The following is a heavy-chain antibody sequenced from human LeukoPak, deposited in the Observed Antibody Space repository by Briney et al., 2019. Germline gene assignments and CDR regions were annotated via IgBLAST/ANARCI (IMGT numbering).Heavy chain of an antibody. V-gene: IGHV3-7*01. CDR2: IKQDGSEK. Sequence: GGSLRLSCAASGFTFSSYWMSWVRQAPGKGLEWVANIKQDGSEKYYVDSVKGRFAISRDNAKNSLYLQMNSLRAEDTAVYYCAKDGVTPRIAAAGPFDYWGQGTLVTVSS. CDR3: AKDGVTPRIAAAGPFDY. D-gene: IGHD6-13*01. CDR1: GFTFSSYW. J-gene: IGHJ4*02.